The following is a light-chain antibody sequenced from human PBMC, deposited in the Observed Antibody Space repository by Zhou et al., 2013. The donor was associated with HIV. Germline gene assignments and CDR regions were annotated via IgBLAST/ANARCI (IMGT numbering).Light chain of an antibody. J-gene: IGKJ1*01. V-gene: IGKV1-39*01. Sequence: DIQMTQSPSSLSASVGDRVTITCRASQSISSYLNWYQQKPGKAPKVLIYSASNLQSGVPSRFSGSGSGTEFTLTISSLQPDDFATYYCQQYNTYRTFGQGTKVEIK. CDR3: QQYNTYRT. CDR1: QSISSY. CDR2: SAS.